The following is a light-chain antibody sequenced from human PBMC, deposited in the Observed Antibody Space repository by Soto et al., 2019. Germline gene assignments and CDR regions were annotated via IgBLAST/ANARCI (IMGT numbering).Light chain of an antibody. CDR1: QSISSW. CDR3: QQYNSYPIT. J-gene: IGKJ5*01. Sequence: DIQMTQSPSTLSASVGDRVTITCRASQSISSWLAWYQQKPGKAPKLLIYDASSLESGVPSRFSGSGSGTEFTLTISSLQPDDFATYYCQQYNSYPITXGQGTRLEIK. V-gene: IGKV1-5*01. CDR2: DAS.